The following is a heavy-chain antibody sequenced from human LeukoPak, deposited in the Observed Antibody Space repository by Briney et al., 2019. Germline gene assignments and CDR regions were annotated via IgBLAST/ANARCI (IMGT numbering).Heavy chain of an antibody. CDR2: IYYNGIT. Sequence: SETLSLTCSVSGGSVYSSPYYWGWIRQPPGKGLEWLGSIYYNGITYYNPSLKSRVTISVDTSKNQFSLKLSSVTPADTAVYYCARRGLRDDWYFDLWGRGTLVTVSS. CDR1: GGSVYSSPYY. V-gene: IGHV4-39*07. CDR3: ARRGLRDDWYFDL. J-gene: IGHJ2*01. D-gene: IGHD4-17*01.